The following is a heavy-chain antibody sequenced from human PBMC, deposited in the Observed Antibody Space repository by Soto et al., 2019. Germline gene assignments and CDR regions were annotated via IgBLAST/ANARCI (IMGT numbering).Heavy chain of an antibody. V-gene: IGHV6-1*01. CDR1: GDSVSSNSAA. J-gene: IGHJ6*02. CDR3: ERDKVFGGVIIPDYSYYGMDV. CDR2: TYYRSKWYN. Sequence: PSQTLSLTCAISGDSVSSNSAAWNWIRQSLSRGLEWLGRTYYRSKWYNDYAVSVKSRITINPDTSKNQFSLQLNSVTPEDTAVYYCERDKVFGGVIIPDYSYYGMDVGGQGTTVNVS. D-gene: IGHD3-3*01.